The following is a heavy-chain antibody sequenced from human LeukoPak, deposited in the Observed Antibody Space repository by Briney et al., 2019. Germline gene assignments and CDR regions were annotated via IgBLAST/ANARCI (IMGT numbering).Heavy chain of an antibody. CDR3: ARDYLTVGATYYVDY. J-gene: IGHJ4*02. CDR1: GFTFSSCE. CDR2: ISSSGSTM. D-gene: IGHD1-26*01. V-gene: IGHV3-48*03. Sequence: GGSLRLSCAASGFTFSSCEMNWVRQAPGKGLEWGSYISSSGSTMYYADSVKGRFTISRDNAKNSLYLQVNSLRAEDTAVYYCARDYLTVGATYYVDYWGKGTLVTGSS.